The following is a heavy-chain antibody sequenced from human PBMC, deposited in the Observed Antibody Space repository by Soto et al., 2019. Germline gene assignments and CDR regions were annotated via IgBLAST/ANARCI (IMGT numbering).Heavy chain of an antibody. J-gene: IGHJ5*02. Sequence: SETLSLTCTVSGGSISSSTYYWGWIRQPPGKGLEWIGSIYYSGHTHYNPSLESRVTISVDTSKNQFSLKVNSATAADTAVYYCAREVVVVPAAMFQNWFDPWGQGTLVTVSS. CDR3: AREVVVVPAAMFQNWFDP. CDR1: GGSISSSTYY. D-gene: IGHD2-2*01. V-gene: IGHV4-39*02. CDR2: IYYSGHT.